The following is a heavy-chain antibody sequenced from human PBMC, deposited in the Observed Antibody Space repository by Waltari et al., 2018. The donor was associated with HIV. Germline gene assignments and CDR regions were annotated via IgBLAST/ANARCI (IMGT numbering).Heavy chain of an antibody. V-gene: IGHV4-34*01. CDR2: INHSGST. CDR1: GGSSRGYS. J-gene: IGHJ4*02. Sequence: QVQLQQWGAGLLKPSETLSLTCAVYGGSSRGYSWTWISQLPGKCREWIGEINHSGSTNYTPSLKSRVTISVDTSKNQFSLKLSSVTAADTAVYYCARRAHANYDFWSALARPYYLDYWGQGTLVTVSS. CDR3: ARRAHANYDFWSALARPYYLDY. D-gene: IGHD3-3*01.